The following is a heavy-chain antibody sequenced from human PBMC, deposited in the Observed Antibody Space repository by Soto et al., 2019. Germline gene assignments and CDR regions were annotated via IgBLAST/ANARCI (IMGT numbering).Heavy chain of an antibody. J-gene: IGHJ4*02. CDR2: IYHSGST. CDR3: ARGQSLYYFDY. Sequence: SETLSLTCAVSGGSISSGGYSWSWIRQPPGKGLEWIGYIYHSGSTYYNPSLKSRVTISVDRSKNQFPLKLSSVTAADTAVYYCARGQSLYYFDYWGQGTLVTVSS. V-gene: IGHV4-30-2*01. CDR1: GGSISSGGYS.